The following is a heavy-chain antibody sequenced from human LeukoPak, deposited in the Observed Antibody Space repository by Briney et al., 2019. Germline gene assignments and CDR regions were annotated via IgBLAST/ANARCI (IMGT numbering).Heavy chain of an antibody. V-gene: IGHV1-18*01. J-gene: IGHJ4*02. Sequence: KVSCKASGYSFTTYGFSWVRQAPGQGLEWMGWISAYNGNTNYAQRLQGRVTMTTDTSTSTVYMELRSLRSDDTAVYFCARDKNWKPDYWGQGTLVTVSS. D-gene: IGHD1-1*01. CDR3: ARDKNWKPDY. CDR1: GYSFTTYG. CDR2: ISAYNGNT.